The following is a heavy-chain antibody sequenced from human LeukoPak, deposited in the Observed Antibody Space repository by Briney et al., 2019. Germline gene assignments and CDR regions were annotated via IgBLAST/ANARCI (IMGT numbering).Heavy chain of an antibody. CDR1: GGSISSSSYY. Sequence: SETLSLTCTLSGGSISSSSYYWGWIRQPPGKGLEWIGSIYYSGSTYYNPSLKSRVTISVDTSKNQFSLKLSSVTAADTAVYYCARGGYSGYDRSGDYWGQGTLVTVSS. CDR3: ARGGYSGYDRSGDY. CDR2: IYYSGST. D-gene: IGHD5-12*01. J-gene: IGHJ4*02. V-gene: IGHV4-39*07.